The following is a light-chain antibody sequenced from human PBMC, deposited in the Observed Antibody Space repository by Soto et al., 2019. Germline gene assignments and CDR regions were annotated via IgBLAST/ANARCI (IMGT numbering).Light chain of an antibody. CDR1: QSVSNNY. Sequence: EIVLTQSPGTLSLSPGERATPSCRASQSVSNNYLAWYQQKPGQAPRLFIYGASSRATGIPDRFSGSGSGTEFTLTISSLQSEDFAVYYCQQYNNWPPATFGQGAKVDI. CDR2: GAS. V-gene: IGKV3-20*01. J-gene: IGKJ1*01. CDR3: QQYNNWPPAT.